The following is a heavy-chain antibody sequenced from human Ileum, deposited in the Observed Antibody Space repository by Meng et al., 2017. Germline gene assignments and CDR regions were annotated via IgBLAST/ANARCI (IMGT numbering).Heavy chain of an antibody. V-gene: IGHV3-13*04. D-gene: IGHD2-2*01. Sequence: GESLKISCAASGCILSSYAMHWVRQAPGKGLEWVSCIDAADETYYPDSVKGRLTITRENAKNSMYLQMNTLRAADTAVYFCLRGTNSRYSFAYWGQGILVTVSS. CDR2: IDAADET. J-gene: IGHJ4*02. CDR3: LRGTNSRYSFAY. CDR1: GCILSSYA.